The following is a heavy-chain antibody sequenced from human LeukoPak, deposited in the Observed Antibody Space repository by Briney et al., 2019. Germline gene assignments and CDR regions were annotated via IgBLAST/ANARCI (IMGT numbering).Heavy chain of an antibody. CDR2: IYWDDDK. CDR1: GFLLSTSGVG. CDR3: AHSLTPVIDYDYVWGSYRYDYFDY. J-gene: IGHJ4*02. Sequence: ESGPTLVKPTQTLTLTCTFSGFLLSTSGVGVGWIRQPPGKALEWLALIYWDDDKRYSPSLKSRLTITKDTSKNQVVLTMTNMDPVDTATYYCAHSLTPVIDYDYVWGSYRYDYFDYWGQGTLVTVSS. D-gene: IGHD3-16*02. V-gene: IGHV2-5*02.